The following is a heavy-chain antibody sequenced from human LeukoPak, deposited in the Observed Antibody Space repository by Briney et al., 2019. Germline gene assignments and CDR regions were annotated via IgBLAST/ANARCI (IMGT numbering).Heavy chain of an antibody. V-gene: IGHV3-23*01. CDR2: ISGTGGSP. D-gene: IGHD6-19*01. Sequence: GGSLRLSCAASGFTFSSYVMSWVRQVPGKGLEWVSAISGTGGSPYYADSVKGRFTVSRDNSKNTLYLQMNGLRVEDSAIYYCTKDLTVPVTGTSSYWGQGALVTVSS. J-gene: IGHJ4*02. CDR3: TKDLTVPVTGTSSY. CDR1: GFTFSSYV.